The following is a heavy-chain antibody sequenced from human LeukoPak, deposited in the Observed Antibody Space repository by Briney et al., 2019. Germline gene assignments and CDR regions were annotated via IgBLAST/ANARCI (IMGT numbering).Heavy chain of an antibody. J-gene: IGHJ4*02. CDR2: ISGSGGST. Sequence: PGGSLRLSCAASGFTFSSYAMSWVRQAPGKGLEWVSAISGSGGSTYYADSVKGRFTISRDNSKNTLYLQMNSLRAEDTAVYYCAKDDPPYSGYRDTYYFDYWGQGTLVTVSS. V-gene: IGHV3-23*01. D-gene: IGHD5-12*01. CDR3: AKDDPPYSGYRDTYYFDY. CDR1: GFTFSSYA.